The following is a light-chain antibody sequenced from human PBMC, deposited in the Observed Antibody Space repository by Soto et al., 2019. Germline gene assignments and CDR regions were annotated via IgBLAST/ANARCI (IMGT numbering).Light chain of an antibody. CDR1: QSISSN. Sequence: EVVMTQSPATLSVSPGERATLFCRAGQSISSNLAWYQQKPGQAPRLLIYDASTRATGVPARFSGSGSGTEFTLTISSLQSEDSAVYYCQHFNNWPISFGPGTKVDIK. CDR2: DAS. V-gene: IGKV3-15*01. J-gene: IGKJ3*01. CDR3: QHFNNWPIS.